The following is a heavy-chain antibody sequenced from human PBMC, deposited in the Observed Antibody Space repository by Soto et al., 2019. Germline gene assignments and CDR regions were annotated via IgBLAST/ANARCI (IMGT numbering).Heavy chain of an antibody. D-gene: IGHD6-19*01. CDR3: VAGQYFFDY. Sequence: QVQLVESGGGVVQPGRSLRLSCAASGFSFSSYGMQWVRQAPGKGLEWVAVISYDGSNKYYADSVKDRFTISRDISKKTLYLQMNSLRADDTAVYYCVAGQYFFDYCGQGTLVTVSS. CDR1: GFSFSSYG. V-gene: IGHV3-30*03. CDR2: ISYDGSNK. J-gene: IGHJ4*02.